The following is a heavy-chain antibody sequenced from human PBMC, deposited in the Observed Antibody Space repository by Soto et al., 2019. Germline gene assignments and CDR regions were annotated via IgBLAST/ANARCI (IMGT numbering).Heavy chain of an antibody. D-gene: IGHD2-8*02. J-gene: IGHJ4*02. Sequence: SETLSLTCNVSGASLSRYYWSWIRQPAGKGLEWIGRFSLSGTTNYNPSLRSRVTMSEDVSKNQFSLRLTSVTAADTALYYCARGMTPPGAPAWYYFDSWGQGTLVTVSS. V-gene: IGHV4-4*07. CDR2: FSLSGTT. CDR3: ARGMTPPGAPAWYYFDS. CDR1: GASLSRYY.